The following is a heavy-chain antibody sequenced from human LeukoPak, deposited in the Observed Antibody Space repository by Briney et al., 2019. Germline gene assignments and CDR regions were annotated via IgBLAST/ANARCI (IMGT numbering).Heavy chain of an antibody. Sequence: PGGSLRLSCAASGFTFSSYAMHWVRQAPGKGLEYVSAISSNGGSTYYANSVKGRFTISRDNSKNTLYLQMGSLRAEDMAVYYCARDGLGGAFDIWGQGTMVTVSS. V-gene: IGHV3-64*01. J-gene: IGHJ3*02. D-gene: IGHD6-6*01. CDR3: ARDGLGGAFDI. CDR2: ISSNGGST. CDR1: GFTFSSYA.